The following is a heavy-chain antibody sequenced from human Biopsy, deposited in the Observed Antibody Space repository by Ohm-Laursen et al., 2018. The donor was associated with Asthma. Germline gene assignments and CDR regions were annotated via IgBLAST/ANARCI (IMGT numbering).Heavy chain of an antibody. D-gene: IGHD3-9*01. V-gene: IGHV1-3*01. Sequence: SVKVSCKASGYTFTSYGISWVRQAPGQRLEWMGWTNAGNGNTKYSQKFQGRVTISRDTSASTAYMDLSSLRSEDTAVYYCARTYYDFLTGQVNDAFDMWGQGTMVTVSS. CDR3: ARTYYDFLTGQVNDAFDM. CDR2: TNAGNGNT. J-gene: IGHJ3*02. CDR1: GYTFTSYG.